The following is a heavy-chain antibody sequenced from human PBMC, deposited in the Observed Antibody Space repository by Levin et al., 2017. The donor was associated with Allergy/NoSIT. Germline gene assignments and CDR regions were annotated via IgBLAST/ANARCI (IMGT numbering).Heavy chain of an antibody. CDR3: ARVSGSYPTDAFDI. V-gene: IGHV3-48*02. D-gene: IGHD1-26*01. CDR1: VFTFSSYS. Sequence: GGSLRLSCAASVFTFSSYSMNWVRQAPGKGLEWVSYISSSSSTIYYADSVKGRFTISRDNAKNSLYLQMNSLRDEDTAVYYCARVSGSYPTDAFDIWGQGTMVTVSS. CDR2: ISSSSSTI. J-gene: IGHJ3*02.